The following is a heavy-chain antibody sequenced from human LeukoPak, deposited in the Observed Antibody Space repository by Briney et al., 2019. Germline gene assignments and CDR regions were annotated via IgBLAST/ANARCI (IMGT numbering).Heavy chain of an antibody. J-gene: IGHJ2*01. CDR2: IIPIFGTA. CDR1: GGTFSSYA. Sequence: SVKVSCKASGGTFSSYAISWVRQAPGQGLEWMGGIIPIFGTANYAQKFQGRVTITTDESTSTAYMELSSLRSEDTAVYYCARSPGLALNWYFDLWGRGTLVTVSS. V-gene: IGHV1-69*05. CDR3: ARSPGLALNWYFDL. D-gene: IGHD2-15*01.